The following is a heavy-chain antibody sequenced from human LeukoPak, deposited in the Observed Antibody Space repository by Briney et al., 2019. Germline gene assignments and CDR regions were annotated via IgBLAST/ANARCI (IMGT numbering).Heavy chain of an antibody. J-gene: IGHJ4*02. D-gene: IGHD4-17*01. CDR1: GFTFSNYW. V-gene: IGHV3-7*02. CDR2: IKRDGSEK. CDR3: ARAMTTVNNY. Sequence: GGSLRLSCAASGFTFSNYWMSWVRQAPGKGLEWVANIKRDGSEKYYVDSVKGRFSISRDNAKNSLYLQMNSLRDGDTAVYYCARAMTTVNNYWGQGTLVTVSS.